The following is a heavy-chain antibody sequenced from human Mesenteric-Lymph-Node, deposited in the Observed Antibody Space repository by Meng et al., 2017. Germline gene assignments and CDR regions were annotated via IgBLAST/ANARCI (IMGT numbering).Heavy chain of an antibody. V-gene: IGHV3-7*01. J-gene: IGHJ4*02. D-gene: IGHD6-19*01. CDR1: GFTFSSYW. CDR2: IKQDGSEK. CDR3: ARDFSVAGVDY. Sequence: LTRAASGFTFSSYWMSWVRQAPGKGLEWVANIKQDGSEKYYVDSVKGRFTISRDNAKNSLYLQMNSLRAEDTAVYYCARDFSVAGVDYWGQGTLVTVSS.